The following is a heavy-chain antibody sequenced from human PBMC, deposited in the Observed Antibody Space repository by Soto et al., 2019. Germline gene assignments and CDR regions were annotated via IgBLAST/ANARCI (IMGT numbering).Heavy chain of an antibody. D-gene: IGHD5-18*01. V-gene: IGHV1-69*13. CDR3: AREDTAMVPLNY. CDR2: IIPIFGTA. J-gene: IGHJ4*02. Sequence: SVKVSCKASGGTFSSYASSWVRQAPGQGLEWMGGIIPIFGTANYAQKFQGRVTITADESTSTAYMELSSLRSEDTAVYYCAREDTAMVPLNYWGQRNLVTVSS. CDR1: GGTFSSYA.